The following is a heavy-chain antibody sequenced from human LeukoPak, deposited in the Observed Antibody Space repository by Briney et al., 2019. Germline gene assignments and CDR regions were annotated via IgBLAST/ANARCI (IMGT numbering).Heavy chain of an antibody. V-gene: IGHV1-3*01. CDR3: AGGLITIVGGDNWFDP. D-gene: IGHD3-10*01. CDR2: INAGNGNK. J-gene: IGHJ5*02. Sequence: ASVKVSCKASGYILTSYGMHWVRQAPGQRLEWMGWINAGNGNKKSSQKFQGRVTITRETSAKTAYMELSGLRSEDTAVYYCAGGLITIVGGDNWFDPWGQGTLVTVSS. CDR1: GYILTSYG.